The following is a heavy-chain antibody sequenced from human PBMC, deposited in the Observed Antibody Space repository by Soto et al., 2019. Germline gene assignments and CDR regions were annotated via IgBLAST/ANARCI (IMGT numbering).Heavy chain of an antibody. CDR3: ARDRGDYGMDV. CDR2: IYYSGST. V-gene: IGHV4-30-4*01. CDR1: GGSISSGDYY. D-gene: IGHD3-10*01. Sequence: SETLSLTCTVSGGSISSGDYYWSWIRQPPGKGLEWIGYIYYSGSTYYNPSLKSRVTISVDTSKNQFSLKLSSVTAADTAVDYCARDRGDYGMDVWGQGTKVTVSS. J-gene: IGHJ6*02.